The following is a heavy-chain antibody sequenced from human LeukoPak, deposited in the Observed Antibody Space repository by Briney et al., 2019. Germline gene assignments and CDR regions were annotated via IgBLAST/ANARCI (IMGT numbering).Heavy chain of an antibody. J-gene: IGHJ6*03. CDR1: GGSLRDYF. CDR2: INYGGST. V-gene: IGHV4-59*08. CDR3: ARRRPAPMVHLEEVQLYYMDV. D-gene: IGHD3-10*01. Sequence: SETLSLTCSVSGGSLRDYFWSWLRQPPGKELEWIGYINYGGSTNYNPSLKSRVTMSVDTSKSQFSLNLSSVTAADTAVYYCARRRPAPMVHLEEVQLYYMDVWGTGTTVTVSS.